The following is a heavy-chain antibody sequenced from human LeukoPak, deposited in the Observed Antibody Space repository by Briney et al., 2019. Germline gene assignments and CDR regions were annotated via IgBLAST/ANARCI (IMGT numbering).Heavy chain of an antibody. J-gene: IGHJ4*02. V-gene: IGHV3-30*18. Sequence: GGSLRLSCAASGFTVSNYGMHWVRQAPGKGLEWVAVISYDGSNKNYADSVKGRFTISRDNSKNTLYLQMNSLRAEDTAVYYCAKDLRWLYLDYWGQGTLVIVSS. CDR2: ISYDGSNK. CDR1: GFTVSNYG. CDR3: AKDLRWLYLDY. D-gene: IGHD3-22*01.